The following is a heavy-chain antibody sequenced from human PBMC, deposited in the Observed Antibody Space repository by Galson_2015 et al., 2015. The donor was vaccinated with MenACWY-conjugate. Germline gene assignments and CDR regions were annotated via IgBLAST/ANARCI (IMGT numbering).Heavy chain of an antibody. D-gene: IGHD1-26*01. V-gene: IGHV4-59*11. J-gene: IGHJ3*02. Sequence: SETLSLTCTVSGGSISSHHWSWFRQPPGKGLEWIAYIRETGSLKDNPSLKSRVTMSADKSNNQFSLKLSSVTAADTAVYYCARWEASLNAFDIWGRGTMVTVSS. CDR3: ARWEASLNAFDI. CDR1: GGSISSHH. CDR2: IRETGSL.